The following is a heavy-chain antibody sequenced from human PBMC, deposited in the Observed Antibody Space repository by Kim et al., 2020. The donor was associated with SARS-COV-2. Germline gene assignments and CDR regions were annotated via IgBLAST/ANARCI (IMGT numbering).Heavy chain of an antibody. Sequence: VKGRFTISRDNAKNSLYLQMNSLRDEDTAVYYCARDSTLPPGYYYGMDVWGQGTTVTVSS. CDR3: ARDSTLPPGYYYGMDV. J-gene: IGHJ6*02. V-gene: IGHV3-48*02.